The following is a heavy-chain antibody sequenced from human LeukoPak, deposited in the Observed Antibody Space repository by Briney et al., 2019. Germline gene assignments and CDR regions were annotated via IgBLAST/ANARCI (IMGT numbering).Heavy chain of an antibody. D-gene: IGHD3-10*01. J-gene: IGHJ4*02. CDR1: GYTFSGTGWY. V-gene: IGHV1-2*02. Sequence: ASVKVSCKASGYTFSGTGWYLYWLRQAPGQGLECMGWIHPNNGDTAYAQKFEGRDAMTRDTSISTAYMELRRLRPDDTAMYFCARDGPAQMVDLDYWGQGTLVTVSS. CDR2: IHPNNGDT. CDR3: ARDGPAQMVDLDY.